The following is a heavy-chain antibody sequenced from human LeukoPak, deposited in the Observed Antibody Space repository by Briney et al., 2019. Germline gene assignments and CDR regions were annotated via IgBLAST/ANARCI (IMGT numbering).Heavy chain of an antibody. V-gene: IGHV4-39*01. D-gene: IGHD3-16*01. J-gene: IGHJ5*02. CDR3: ARRRVRGSTDWFDP. Sequence: SETLSLTCTVSGGSISSSDFNWGWIRQPPGKGLEWIGSIYYSGSTYYNPSLKSRVTISVDTSKNQFSLKLSSVTAADTAVYYCARRRVRGSTDWFDPWGQGTLVTVSS. CDR1: GGSISSSDFN. CDR2: IYYSGST.